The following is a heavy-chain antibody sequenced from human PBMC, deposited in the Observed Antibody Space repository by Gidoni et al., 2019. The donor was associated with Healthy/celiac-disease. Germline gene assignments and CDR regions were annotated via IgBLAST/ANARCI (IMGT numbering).Heavy chain of an antibody. V-gene: IGHV4-59*01. CDR2: IYYSGST. CDR3: ARMRSGYILDY. D-gene: IGHD3-3*01. J-gene: IGHJ4*02. CDR1: GGSISSYY. Sequence: QVQLQESGPGLVKPSETLSLTCTVSGGSISSYYWSWIRQPPGKGLEWIGYIYYSGSTNYNPSLKSRVTISVDTSKNQFSLKLSSVTAADTAVYYCARMRSGYILDYWGQGTLVTVSS.